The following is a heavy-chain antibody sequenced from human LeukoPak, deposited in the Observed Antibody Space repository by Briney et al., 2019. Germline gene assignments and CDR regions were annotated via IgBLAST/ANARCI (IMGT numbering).Heavy chain of an antibody. Sequence: PGGSLRLSCAASGFTFSSYGMSWVRQAPGKGLEWVSAISGSGGSTYYADSVKGRFTISRDNSKNTLYLQMNRLRAEDTAVYYCAKASGYSYGCFDYWGQGTLVTVSS. CDR1: GFTFSSYG. CDR3: AKASGYSYGCFDY. V-gene: IGHV3-23*01. D-gene: IGHD5-18*01. CDR2: ISGSGGST. J-gene: IGHJ4*02.